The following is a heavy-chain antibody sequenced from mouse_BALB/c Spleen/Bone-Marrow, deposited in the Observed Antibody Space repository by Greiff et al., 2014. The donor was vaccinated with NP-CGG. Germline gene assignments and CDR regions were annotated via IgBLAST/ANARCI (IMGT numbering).Heavy chain of an antibody. Sequence: EVKLMESGPELVKPGASVKMSCKASGYTFTSYIMHWVKQKPGQGLEWIGYINPYNDDTKYNEKFKGKATLTSDKSSSTAYMELSSMTSEDSAVYYCARSYGSPFDYWGQGTTLTVSS. CDR2: INPYNDDT. D-gene: IGHD1-1*01. J-gene: IGHJ2*01. V-gene: IGHV1-14*01. CDR1: GYTFTSYI. CDR3: ARSYGSPFDY.